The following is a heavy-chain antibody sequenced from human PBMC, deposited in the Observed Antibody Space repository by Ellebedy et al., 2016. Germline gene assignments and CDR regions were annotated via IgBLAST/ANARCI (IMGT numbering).Heavy chain of an antibody. D-gene: IGHD2-15*01. CDR1: GFTFSSYG. J-gene: IGHJ6*02. CDR2: IWYDGSNK. V-gene: IGHV3-33*01. CDR3: ARYCSGGSCYYYGMDV. Sequence: GGSLRLXCAASGFTFSSYGMHWVRQAPGKGLEWVAVIWYDGSNKYYADSVKGRFTISRDNSKNTLYMQMNSLRAEDTAVYYCARYCSGGSCYYYGMDVWGQGTTVTVSS.